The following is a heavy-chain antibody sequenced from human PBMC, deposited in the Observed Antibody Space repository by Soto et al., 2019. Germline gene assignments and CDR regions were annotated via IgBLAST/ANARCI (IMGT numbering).Heavy chain of an antibody. D-gene: IGHD6-19*01. CDR2: IWYDGTKK. V-gene: IGHV3-33*01. CDR3: ARDVVTAVAGSVNWFDP. J-gene: IGHJ5*02. Sequence: QVQLVESGGGVVQSGRSLTLSCAASGFSLRTYGMQWLRRAPGKGLEWVPFIWYDGTKKFYANSVKGRSTISKDNSNNILYLQMSGLRAEDTAVYYCARDVVTAVAGSVNWFDPWGQGTLVTVSS. CDR1: GFSLRTYG.